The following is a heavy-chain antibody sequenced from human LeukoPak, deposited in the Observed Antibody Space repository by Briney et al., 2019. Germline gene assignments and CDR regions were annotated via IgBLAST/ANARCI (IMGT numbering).Heavy chain of an antibody. Sequence: GGSLRLSCAASGFTFSSYSMNWVRQAPGKGLEWVSYISSSSSTIYYADSVKGRFTISRDNAKNSLYLQMNSLRAEETAVYYCAREGYYGSGSYYDDAFDIWGQGTMVTVPS. CDR3: AREGYYGSGSYYDDAFDI. V-gene: IGHV3-48*01. CDR1: GFTFSSYS. J-gene: IGHJ3*02. CDR2: ISSSSSTI. D-gene: IGHD3-10*01.